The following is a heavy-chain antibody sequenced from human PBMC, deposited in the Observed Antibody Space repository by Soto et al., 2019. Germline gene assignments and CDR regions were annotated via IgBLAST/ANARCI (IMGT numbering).Heavy chain of an antibody. CDR2: IWYDGSNK. CDR3: ARGDCTGAYCYSWPFNYGVDV. Sequence: QVQLVESGGGVVQPGGSVRLSCTTSGFTFNTYGMYWVRQAPGKGLEWVAIIWYDGSNKYYGDSVKGRFTISRDNSKNTLYLQMNSLRAEDTALYYCARGDCTGAYCYSWPFNYGVDVWGQWTTVTVSS. CDR1: GFTFNTYG. D-gene: IGHD2-15*01. J-gene: IGHJ6*02. V-gene: IGHV3-33*08.